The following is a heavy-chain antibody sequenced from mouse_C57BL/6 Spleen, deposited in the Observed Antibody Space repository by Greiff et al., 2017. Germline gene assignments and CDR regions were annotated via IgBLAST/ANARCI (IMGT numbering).Heavy chain of an antibody. CDR2: INYDGSST. CDR1: GFTFSDYY. D-gene: IGHD1-1*01. V-gene: IGHV5-16*01. Sequence: EVMLVESEGGLVQPGSSMKLSCTASGFTFSDYYMAWVRQVPEKGLEWVANINYDGSSTYYLDSLKSRFIISRDNAKNILYLQMSSLKSEDTATYYCARERYYGSSSAWFAYWGQGTLVTVSA. J-gene: IGHJ3*01. CDR3: ARERYYGSSSAWFAY.